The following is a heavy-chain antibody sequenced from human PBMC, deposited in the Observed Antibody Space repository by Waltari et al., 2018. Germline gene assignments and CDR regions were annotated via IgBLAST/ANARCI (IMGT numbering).Heavy chain of an antibody. J-gene: IGHJ4*02. CDR1: GFTFSSYA. CDR3: AKLERSIAASDY. CDR2: ISGSCGST. V-gene: IGHV3-23*04. Sequence: EVQLVESGGGLVQPGGSLRLSCAASGFTFSSYAMSWVRQAPGKGMEWGSAISGSCGSTYYADSVKGRFTISRDNSKNTLYLQMNSLRAEDTAVYYCAKLERSIAASDYWGQGTLVTVSS. D-gene: IGHD6-13*01.